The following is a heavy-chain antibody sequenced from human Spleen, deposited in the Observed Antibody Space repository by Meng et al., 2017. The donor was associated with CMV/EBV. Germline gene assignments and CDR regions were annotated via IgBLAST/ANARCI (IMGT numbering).Heavy chain of an antibody. D-gene: IGHD6-19*01. Sequence: GESLKISCAASGFTFSSYDMHWVRQATGKGLEWVSAIGTAGDTYYPGSVKGQFTISRDNAKNSLYLQMNSLRAEDTALYYCAKEAGTWFDPWGQGTLVTVSS. CDR3: AKEAGTWFDP. J-gene: IGHJ5*02. CDR1: GFTFSSYD. V-gene: IGHV3-13*01. CDR2: IGTAGDT.